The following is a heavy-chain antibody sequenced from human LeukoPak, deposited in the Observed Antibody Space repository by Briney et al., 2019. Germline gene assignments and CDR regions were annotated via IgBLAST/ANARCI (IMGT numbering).Heavy chain of an antibody. CDR3: ARAYCSSNSCSGASDI. Sequence: GGSLRLSCAASGFTFSSYWVHWVRQAPGKGLVWVSRISGDGNDISYAESMKGRFTISRDNAKNTAYLQMNSLRAEDTAVYYCARAYCSSNSCSGASDIWGQGTMVTVSS. J-gene: IGHJ3*02. CDR1: GFTFSSYW. V-gene: IGHV3-74*01. D-gene: IGHD2-2*01. CDR2: ISGDGNDI.